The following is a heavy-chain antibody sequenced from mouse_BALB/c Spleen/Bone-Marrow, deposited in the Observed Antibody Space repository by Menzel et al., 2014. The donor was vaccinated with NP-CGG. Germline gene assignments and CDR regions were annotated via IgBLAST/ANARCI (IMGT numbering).Heavy chain of an antibody. J-gene: IGHJ2*01. CDR2: INPGSGAT. D-gene: IGHD4-1*01. CDR3: ARRLTGTLYFDY. Sequence: VKLVESGAELVRPGTSVKVSCKASGYAFTNYLIEWVKHRPGQGLEWIGVINPGSGATNYNENFKGKATLTADKSSSTPYMQLSSLTSDDSAVYFCARRLTGTLYFDYWGQGTTLTVSS. CDR1: GYAFTNYL. V-gene: IGHV1-54*03.